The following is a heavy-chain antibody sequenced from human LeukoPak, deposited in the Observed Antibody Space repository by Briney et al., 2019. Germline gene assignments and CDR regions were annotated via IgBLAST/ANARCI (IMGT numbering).Heavy chain of an antibody. CDR1: GFTFSSYA. D-gene: IGHD6-13*01. J-gene: IGHJ4*02. CDR3: AKDLHSIAAAGLAFDY. V-gene: IGHV3-23*01. Sequence: GGSLRLSCAASGFTFSSYAMSWVRQAPGKGLEWVSAISGSGGSTYYADSVKGRFTISRDNSKNTLYLQMNSLRAEDTAVYYCAKDLHSIAAAGLAFDYWGQGTLVTVSS. CDR2: ISGSGGST.